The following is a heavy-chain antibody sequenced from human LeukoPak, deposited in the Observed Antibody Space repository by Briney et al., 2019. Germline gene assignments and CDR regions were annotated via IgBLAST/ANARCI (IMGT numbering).Heavy chain of an antibody. J-gene: IGHJ4*02. CDR1: GYSISSGYY. CDR3: ARDSSTVTNY. V-gene: IGHV4-38-2*02. D-gene: IGHD4-17*01. Sequence: SETLSLTCTVSGYSISSGYYWGWIRQPPGKGLVWIGSIYHSGSTYYNPSLKSRVTISVDTSKNQFSLKLSSVTAADTAVYYCARDSSTVTNYWGQGTLVTVSS. CDR2: IYHSGST.